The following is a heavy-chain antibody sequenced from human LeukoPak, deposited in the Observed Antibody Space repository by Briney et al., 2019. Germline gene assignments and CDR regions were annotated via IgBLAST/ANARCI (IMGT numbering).Heavy chain of an antibody. J-gene: IGHJ4*02. CDR2: IKQGGSEK. D-gene: IGHD3-9*01. Sequence: GGSLTLSCAASGFTFSSYWMSWARHAPGKGMMWVANIKQGGSEKYYVDSVKGRFTISRDNAKNSLYLQMNSLRAEDTAVYFCARLLSSYYDILTGYCGPFDYWGQGTLVTVSS. V-gene: IGHV3-7*01. CDR3: ARLLSSYYDILTGYCGPFDY. CDR1: GFTFSSYW.